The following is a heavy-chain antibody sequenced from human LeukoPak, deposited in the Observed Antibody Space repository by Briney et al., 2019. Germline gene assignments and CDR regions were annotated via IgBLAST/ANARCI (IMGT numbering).Heavy chain of an antibody. J-gene: IGHJ3*02. Sequence: SVKVSCKASGGTFSSYAISWVRQAPGQGLEWMGRIIPILGIANYAQKFQGRVTITADKSTSTAYMELSSLRSEDTAVYYCAREYDSSGYYQGDAFDIWGQGTMVTVSS. CDR2: IIPILGIA. CDR3: AREYDSSGYYQGDAFDI. D-gene: IGHD3-22*01. CDR1: GGTFSSYA. V-gene: IGHV1-69*04.